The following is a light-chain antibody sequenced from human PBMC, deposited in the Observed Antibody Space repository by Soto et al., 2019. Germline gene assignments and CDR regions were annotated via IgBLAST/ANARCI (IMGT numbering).Light chain of an antibody. CDR2: GAS. Sequence: DLPMTQSPSSLSASVGDRVTITCRASQGIRTDLGWYQQKPGKAPKRLIYGASSLQSGVPSRFSGSGSGTEFTLTISSLQPEDFATYYCLQHNSYPPAFGGGTRVEIK. J-gene: IGKJ4*01. CDR1: QGIRTD. CDR3: LQHNSYPPA. V-gene: IGKV1-17*01.